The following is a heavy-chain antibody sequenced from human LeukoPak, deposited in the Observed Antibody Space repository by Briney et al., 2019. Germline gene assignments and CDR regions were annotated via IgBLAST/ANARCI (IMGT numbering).Heavy chain of an antibody. J-gene: IGHJ3*02. CDR3: AREVDILTVTYAFDI. CDR1: GYTFTSYG. D-gene: IGHD3-9*01. Sequence: GASVKVSCKASGYTFTSYGISWVRQAPGQGLEWMGWISAYNGNTNYAQKLQGRVTMTRNTSISTAYMELSSLRSEDTAVYYCAREVDILTVTYAFDIWGQGTMVTVSS. V-gene: IGHV1-18*01. CDR2: ISAYNGNT.